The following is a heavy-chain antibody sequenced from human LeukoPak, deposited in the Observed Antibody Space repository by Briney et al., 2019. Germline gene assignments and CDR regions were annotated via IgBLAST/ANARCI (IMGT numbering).Heavy chain of an antibody. CDR2: IYTGDNT. CDR3: AVSVYSPGGYDY. Sequence: GGSLRLSCAVSGFTVSNQYMKWVRQAPGKGLEWVSVIYTGDNTYYADSVKGRFTISRDNSKNTVYLQMNSLRAEDTAVYYCAVSVYSPGGYDYWGQGTLVTVSS. J-gene: IGHJ4*02. D-gene: IGHD3-16*01. V-gene: IGHV3-53*01. CDR1: GFTVSNQY.